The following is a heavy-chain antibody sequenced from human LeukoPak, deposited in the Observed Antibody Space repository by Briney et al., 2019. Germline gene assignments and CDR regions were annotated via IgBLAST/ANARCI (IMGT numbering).Heavy chain of an antibody. CDR2: IRSKAYGGTT. J-gene: IGHJ4*02. V-gene: IGHV3-49*04. CDR1: GFTFSSYA. Sequence: GGSLRLSCAASGFTFSSYAMSWVRQAPGKGLEWVGFIRSKAYGGTTENAASVKGRFTISRDDSKSIAYLQMNSLKTEDTAVYYCTGSFGELTFFDYWGLGTLVTVSS. CDR3: TGSFGELTFFDY. D-gene: IGHD3-10*01.